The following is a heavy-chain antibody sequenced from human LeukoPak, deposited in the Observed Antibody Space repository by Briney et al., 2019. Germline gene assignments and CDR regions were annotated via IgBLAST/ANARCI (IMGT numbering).Heavy chain of an antibody. CDR2: INTNTGNP. J-gene: IGHJ6*03. V-gene: IGHV7-4-1*02. CDR1: GYTFTSYA. Sequence: ASVKVSCKASGYTFTSYAMNWVRQAPGQGLEWMGWINTNTGNPTYAQGFTGRFVFSLDTSVSTAYLQISSLKAEDTAVYYCARDVNSSGWYCYMDVWGKGTTVTVSS. D-gene: IGHD6-19*01. CDR3: ARDVNSSGWYCYMDV.